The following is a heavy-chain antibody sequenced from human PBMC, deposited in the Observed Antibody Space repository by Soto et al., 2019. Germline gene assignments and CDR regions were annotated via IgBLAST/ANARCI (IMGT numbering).Heavy chain of an antibody. CDR2: MTSDTKTI. J-gene: IGHJ4*02. D-gene: IGHD6-19*01. CDR1: GFRFNIYS. V-gene: IGHV3-48*02. CDR3: ARSVEGHFDY. Sequence: EVQLVESVGGLVQPGGSLRLSCAASGFRFNIYSMNWVRQAPGKGLEWSAYMTSDTKTIKYAESVKGRFTISRDNDNNLVYLQMNCLRDEDTAVYYCARSVEGHFDYWGQGTVVTVSA.